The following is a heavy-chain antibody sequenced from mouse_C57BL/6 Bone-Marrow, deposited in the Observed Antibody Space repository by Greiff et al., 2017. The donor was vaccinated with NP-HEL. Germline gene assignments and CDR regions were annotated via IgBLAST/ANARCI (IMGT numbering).Heavy chain of an antibody. CDR2: IDPEDGET. J-gene: IGHJ2*01. CDR3: ASPLTTVVARYFDY. Sequence: EVKLMESGAELVKPGASVKLSCTASGFNIKDYYMHWVKQRTEQGLEWIGRIDPEDGETKYAPKFQGKATITADTSSNTAYLQLSSLTSEDTAVYYCASPLTTVVARYFDYWGQGTTLTVSS. CDR1: GFNIKDYY. D-gene: IGHD1-1*01. V-gene: IGHV14-2*01.